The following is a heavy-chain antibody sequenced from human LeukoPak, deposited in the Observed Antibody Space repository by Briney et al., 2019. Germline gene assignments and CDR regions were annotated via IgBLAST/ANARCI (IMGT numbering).Heavy chain of an antibody. J-gene: IGHJ1*01. Sequence: SETLSLTCTVSGGSISSYYWSWIRQPPGKGLEWIGYIYYSGSTNYDPSLKSRVTISVDTSKNQFSLKLSSVTAADTAVYYCARDAYYDSSGYPGGYFQHWGQGTLVTVSS. CDR3: ARDAYYDSSGYPGGYFQH. CDR2: IYYSGST. V-gene: IGHV4-59*01. D-gene: IGHD3-22*01. CDR1: GGSISSYY.